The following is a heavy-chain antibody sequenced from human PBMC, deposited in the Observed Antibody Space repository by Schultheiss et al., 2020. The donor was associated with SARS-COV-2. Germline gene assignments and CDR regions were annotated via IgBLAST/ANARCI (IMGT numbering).Heavy chain of an antibody. J-gene: IGHJ4*02. CDR3: ARGTVDSGSYYDYFGH. CDR2: IWYDGSNE. CDR1: GFTFSSYG. V-gene: IGHV3-33*01. D-gene: IGHD1-26*01. Sequence: GGSLRLSCAASGFTFSSYGMHWVRQAPGKGLEWVAVIWYDGSNEYYADSVKGRFTVSRVNSQKTVDLQLNSLRTEDTAVYYCARGTVDSGSYYDYFGHWGQGTLVTVSS.